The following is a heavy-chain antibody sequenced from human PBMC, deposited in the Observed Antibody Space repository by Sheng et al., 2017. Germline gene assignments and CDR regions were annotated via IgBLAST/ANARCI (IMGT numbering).Heavy chain of an antibody. D-gene: IGHD3-10*01. CDR3: ASGPRVYGSGSKYYFDY. CDR1: GGSISSSSYY. J-gene: IGHJ4*02. CDR2: IYYSGST. Sequence: QLQLQESGPGLVKPSETLSLTCTVSGGSISSSSYYWGWIRQPPGKGLEWIGSIYYSGSTYYNPSLKSRVTISVDTSKNQFSLKLSSVTAADTAVYYCASGPRVYGSGSKYYFDYWGQGTLVTVSS. V-gene: IGHV4-39*07.